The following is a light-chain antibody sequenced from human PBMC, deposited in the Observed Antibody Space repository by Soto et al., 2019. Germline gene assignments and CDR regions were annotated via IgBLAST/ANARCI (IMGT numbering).Light chain of an antibody. CDR1: QTMTRAY. Sequence: PGARATLSCRASQTMTRAYVAWYQQKPGQAPRLLIYAASYRATGISDKFSGSGSGTDFSLTISRLEPEDSAVYYCHQYHSPPQTFGQGTKVDIK. J-gene: IGKJ2*01. CDR3: HQYHSPPQT. V-gene: IGKV3-20*01. CDR2: AAS.